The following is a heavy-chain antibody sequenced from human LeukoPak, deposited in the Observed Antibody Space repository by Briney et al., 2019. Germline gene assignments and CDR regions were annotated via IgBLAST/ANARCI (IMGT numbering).Heavy chain of an antibody. CDR3: ARARGSGSYYVDY. V-gene: IGHV3-7*01. J-gene: IGHJ4*02. CDR1: GFTFSSYW. Sequence: GGSLRLSCAASGFTFSSYWMSWVRQAPGKGLEWVANIKQDGSEKYYVDSVKGRFTISRDNAKNSLYLQMNSLRAEDTAVYYCARARGSGSYYVDYWGQGTLVTVSS. D-gene: IGHD1-26*01. CDR2: IKQDGSEK.